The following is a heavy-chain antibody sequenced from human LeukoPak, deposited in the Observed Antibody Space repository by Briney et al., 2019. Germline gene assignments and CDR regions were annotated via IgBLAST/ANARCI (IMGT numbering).Heavy chain of an antibody. J-gene: IGHJ3*02. CDR1: GGSFSGYY. CDR3: ARGPLGYCSSTSCQMDAFDI. D-gene: IGHD2-2*01. CDR2: INHSGST. V-gene: IGHV4-34*01. Sequence: PSETLSLTCAVYGGSFSGYYWSWIRQPPGKRLEWIGEINHSGSTNYNPSLKSRVTISVDTSKNQFSLKLSSVTAADTAVYYCARGPLGYCSSTSCQMDAFDIWGQGTMVTVSS.